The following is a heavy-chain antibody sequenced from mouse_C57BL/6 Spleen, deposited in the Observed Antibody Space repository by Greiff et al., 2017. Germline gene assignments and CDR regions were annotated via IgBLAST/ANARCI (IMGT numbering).Heavy chain of an antibody. Sequence: VQLQQSGAELVKPGASVKISCTASGFAFSSYWMNWVKQRPGKGLEWIGQIYPGDGDTNYNGKFKGKSTLTADKASSTAYMQLSSLTSEDSAVYCCARGVWFAYWGQGTLVTVSA. CDR1: GFAFSSYW. V-gene: IGHV1-80*01. CDR2: IYPGDGDT. CDR3: ARGVWFAY. J-gene: IGHJ3*01.